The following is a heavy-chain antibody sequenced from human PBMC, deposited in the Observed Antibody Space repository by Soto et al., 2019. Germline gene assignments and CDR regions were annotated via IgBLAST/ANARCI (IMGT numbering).Heavy chain of an antibody. CDR3: AKDGGVVLLYNWFDP. V-gene: IGHV3-30*18. CDR1: GFTFSSYG. Sequence: GGSLRLSCAASGFTFSSYGMHWVRQAPGKGLEWVAVISYDGSNKYYADSVKGRFTISRDNSKNTLYLQMNSLRAEDTAVYYCAKDGGVVLLYNWFDPWGQGTLVTVSS. J-gene: IGHJ5*02. D-gene: IGHD2-15*01. CDR2: ISYDGSNK.